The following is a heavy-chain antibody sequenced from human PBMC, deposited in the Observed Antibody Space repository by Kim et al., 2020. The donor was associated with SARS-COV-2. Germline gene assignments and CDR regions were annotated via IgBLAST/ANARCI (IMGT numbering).Heavy chain of an antibody. V-gene: IGHV1-18*04. CDR3: ARCSSGGWLDY. J-gene: IGHJ4*02. D-gene: IGHD6-19*01. Sequence: ASVKVSCKASGYTFPSYGISWVRQAPGQGLEWMGWVTPLTGNTKYAQKFEERVTMTADTSTNTVVMELRRLRPDDTAMYYCARCSSGGWLDYWGQGTLIT. CDR2: VTPLTGNT. CDR1: GYTFPSYG.